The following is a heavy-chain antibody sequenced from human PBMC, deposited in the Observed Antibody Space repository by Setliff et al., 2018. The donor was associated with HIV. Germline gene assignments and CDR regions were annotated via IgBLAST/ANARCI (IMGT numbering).Heavy chain of an antibody. Sequence: SETLSLTCTVSGGSISSYCWNWIRQSPGRGLEWIGSIFSSGSTKYNPSLQSRVTMSIDTSENQFSLRLNSVTAADTAVYYCARHSPSDYWGQGTLVTVSS. CDR2: IFSSGST. J-gene: IGHJ4*02. CDR1: GGSISSYC. V-gene: IGHV4-59*08. CDR3: ARHSPSDY.